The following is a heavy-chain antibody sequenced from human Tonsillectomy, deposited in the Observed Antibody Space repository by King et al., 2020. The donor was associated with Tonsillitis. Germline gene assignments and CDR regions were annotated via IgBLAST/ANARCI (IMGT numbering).Heavy chain of an antibody. Sequence: QLVQSGAEVKKPGASVKVSCKASGYTFTSYGISWVRQAPGQGLEWMGWISAYNGDTNYAQKVQDRVTMTTDTSTSTAYLEVRSLRSDDTAVYYCARDMWNLHTDVWGKGTPVTVSS. CDR3: ARDMWNLHTDV. CDR1: GYTFTSYG. D-gene: IGHD1-7*01. CDR2: ISAYNGDT. J-gene: IGHJ6*03. V-gene: IGHV1-18*01.